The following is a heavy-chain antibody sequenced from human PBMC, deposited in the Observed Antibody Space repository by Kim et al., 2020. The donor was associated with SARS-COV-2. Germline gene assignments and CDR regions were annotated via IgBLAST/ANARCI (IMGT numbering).Heavy chain of an antibody. D-gene: IGHD2-21*02. CDR1: GFTISRYA. V-gene: IGHV3-23*01. CDR2: ISGSGGTT. J-gene: IGHJ6*02. Sequence: GGSLRLSCAASGFTISRYAMSWVRQAPAKGLEWVSAISGSGGTTYYADSVKGRFTISRDNSKNTLFLQMNSLRAEDTAVYFCAKVGCGGDCSHFNNYYDMDVWGQGTTVTVSS. CDR3: AKVGCGGDCSHFNNYYDMDV.